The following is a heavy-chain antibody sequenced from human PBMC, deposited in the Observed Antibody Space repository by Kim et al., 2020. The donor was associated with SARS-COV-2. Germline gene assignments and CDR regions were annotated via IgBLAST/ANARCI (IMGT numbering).Heavy chain of an antibody. CDR2: IWNDGNNQ. V-gene: IGHV3-33*06. Sequence: GGSLRLSCAASGFTFSNYGMHWVRQAPGKGLEWVATIWNDGNNQYYADSVKGRFTVSRDNSENTLYLQMNSLRAEDTAVYHCANLYCSGGGDCRPESVVWGQGTPVTVSS. J-gene: IGHJ4*02. CDR3: ANLYCSGGGDCRPESVV. D-gene: IGHD2-15*01. CDR1: GFTFSNYG.